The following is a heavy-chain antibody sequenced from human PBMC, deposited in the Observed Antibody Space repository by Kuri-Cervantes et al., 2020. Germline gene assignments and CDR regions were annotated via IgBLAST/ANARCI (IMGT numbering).Heavy chain of an antibody. CDR2: ISGSGGST. CDR3: AKPFYDILTGYPPGDDAFDI. Sequence: GGSLKPSCEASEFTFSSFAMSWVRQAPGKGLEWVSAISGSGGSTYYADSVKGRFTISRDNSKNTLYLQMNSLRAEDTAVYYCAKPFYDILTGYPPGDDAFDIWGQGTMVTVSS. V-gene: IGHV3-23*01. CDR1: EFTFSSFA. J-gene: IGHJ3*02. D-gene: IGHD3-9*01.